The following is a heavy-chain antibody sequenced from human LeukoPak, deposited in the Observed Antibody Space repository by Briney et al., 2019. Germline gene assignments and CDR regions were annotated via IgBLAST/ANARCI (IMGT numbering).Heavy chain of an antibody. D-gene: IGHD2-15*01. CDR3: VKTARWSTHTFLSY. Sequence: GGSLRLSCAASGFTFSSYWMTSGRQAPGKGLEWVANIEQDGSEQYYVESVKGRFTIARDNAETSLYLQMISLRVEDTAVYYCVKTARWSTHTFLSYWGQGTLVTVSS. CDR1: GFTFSSYW. CDR2: IEQDGSEQ. V-gene: IGHV3-7*01. J-gene: IGHJ4*02.